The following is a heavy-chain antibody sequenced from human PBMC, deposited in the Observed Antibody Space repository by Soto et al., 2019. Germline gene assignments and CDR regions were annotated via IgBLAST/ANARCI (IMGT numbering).Heavy chain of an antibody. V-gene: IGHV1-2*04. D-gene: IGHD6-13*01. CDR1: GYTFTGYY. J-gene: IGHJ3*02. CDR2: INPNSGGT. CDR3: ARGREAAGTGAFDI. Sequence: ASVKVSCKASGYTFTGYYMHWVRQAPGQGLEWMGWINPNSGGTNYAQKFQGWVTMTRDTSISTAYMELSRLRSDETAVYYCARGREAAGTGAFDIWGQGTRVTVSS.